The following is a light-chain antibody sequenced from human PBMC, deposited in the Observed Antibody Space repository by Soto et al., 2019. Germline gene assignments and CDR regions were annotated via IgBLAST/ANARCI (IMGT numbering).Light chain of an antibody. CDR3: TSFSSSTSLYV. CDR2: EGS. CDR1: SSDVGSYKF. Sequence: QSVLTQPGSVSGSPGQSITISCTGTSSDVGSYKFVSWYQQYPGKAPKLMIYEGSKRPSGVSDRFSGSKSGNTASLTISGLQAEDEADYYCTSFSSSTSLYVFGTGTKVT. J-gene: IGLJ1*01. V-gene: IGLV2-14*02.